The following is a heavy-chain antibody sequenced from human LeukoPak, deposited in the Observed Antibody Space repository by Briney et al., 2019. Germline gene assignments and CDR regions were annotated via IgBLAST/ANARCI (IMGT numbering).Heavy chain of an antibody. V-gene: IGHV3-7*01. CDR1: GFTFSSYW. J-gene: IGHJ4*02. D-gene: IGHD3-22*01. Sequence: GGSLRLSCAASGFTFSSYWMSWVRQAPGKGLEWVANIKQDGSEKYYVDSVKGRFTISRDNAKNSLYLQMNSLRAEDTAVYYCARDSPYYYDSSGYSLFDYWGQGTLVTVSS. CDR3: ARDSPYYYDSSGYSLFDY. CDR2: IKQDGSEK.